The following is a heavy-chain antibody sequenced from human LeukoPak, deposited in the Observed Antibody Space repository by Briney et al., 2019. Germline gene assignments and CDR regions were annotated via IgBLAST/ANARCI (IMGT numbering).Heavy chain of an antibody. D-gene: IGHD2-15*01. CDR3: AKDAPPYCSGGSCYSAFDY. CDR1: GFTFSSYA. V-gene: IGHV3-30*04. Sequence: GGSLRLSCAASGFTFSSYAMHWVRQAPGKGLEWVAVISYDGSNKYYADSVKGRFTISRDNSKNTLYLQMNSLRAEDTAVYYCAKDAPPYCSGGSCYSAFDYWGQGTLVTVSS. CDR2: ISYDGSNK. J-gene: IGHJ4*02.